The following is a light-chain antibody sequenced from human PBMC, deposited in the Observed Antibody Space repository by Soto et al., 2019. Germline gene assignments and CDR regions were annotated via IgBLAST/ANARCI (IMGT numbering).Light chain of an antibody. CDR2: RDT. CDR3: HMWDSSTVV. CDR1: NIGSKN. J-gene: IGLJ3*02. V-gene: IGLV3-9*01. Sequence: SYELTQPLSVSVALGQTARVTCGGNNIGSKNVHWYQQKPGQDPVLVIYRDTYRPSGIPERFSGSNSGNTATLTISRAQGGDEADYYCHMWDSSTVVFGGGTKLTVL.